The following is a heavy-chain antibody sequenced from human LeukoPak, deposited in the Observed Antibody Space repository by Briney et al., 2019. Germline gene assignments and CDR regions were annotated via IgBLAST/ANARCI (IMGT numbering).Heavy chain of an antibody. CDR3: ARVEMATIMVDY. Sequence: ASVKVSCKASGYTFTGYYMHWVRQAPGQGLGWMGWINPNSGGTNYAQKFQGRVTMTRDTSISTAYMELSRLRSDDTAVYYCARVEMATIMVDYWGQGTLVTVSS. CDR1: GYTFTGYY. V-gene: IGHV1-2*02. D-gene: IGHD5-24*01. J-gene: IGHJ4*02. CDR2: INPNSGGT.